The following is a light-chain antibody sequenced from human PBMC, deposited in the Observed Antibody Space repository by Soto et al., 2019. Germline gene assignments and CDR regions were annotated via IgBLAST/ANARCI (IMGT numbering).Light chain of an antibody. CDR1: QSISSW. CDR3: QQYNSYPST. J-gene: IGKJ1*01. Sequence: DIQMTQSPSTLSASVGDRVTITCRASQSISSWLAWYQQKPGKAPKLLIYKASSLESGVPSRFSGSGSGTEFTLTISSLQPDEFATYYCQQYNSYPSTFGQGTKVDIK. CDR2: KAS. V-gene: IGKV1-5*03.